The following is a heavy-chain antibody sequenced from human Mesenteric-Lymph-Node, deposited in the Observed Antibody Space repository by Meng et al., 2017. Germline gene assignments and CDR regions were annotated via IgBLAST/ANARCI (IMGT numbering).Heavy chain of an antibody. CDR2: INHSGST. J-gene: IGHJ4*02. Sequence: QVQLQQWGAGLFKPSETLSLTCPVYGGSFSGYYWSWIRQPPGKGLEWIGEINHSGSTNYNPSLKSRVTISVDTSKNQFSLKLSSVTAADTAVYYCARGIAVAGYPFWGQGTLVTVSS. D-gene: IGHD6-19*01. CDR3: ARGIAVAGYPF. CDR1: GGSFSGYY. V-gene: IGHV4-34*01.